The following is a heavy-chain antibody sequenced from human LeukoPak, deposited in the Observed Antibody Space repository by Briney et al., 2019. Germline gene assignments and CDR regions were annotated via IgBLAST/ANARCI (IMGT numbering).Heavy chain of an antibody. J-gene: IGHJ3*02. D-gene: IGHD6-19*01. CDR2: IYTSGST. V-gene: IGHV4-4*07. Sequence: PSETLSLTCTVSGGSISSYYWSWLRQPAGKGLEWIGRIYTSGSTNYNPSLKSRVTMSVDTSKNQFSLKLSSVTAADTAVYYCARSEQWPGQDAFDIWGQGTMVTVSS. CDR1: GGSISSYY. CDR3: ARSEQWPGQDAFDI.